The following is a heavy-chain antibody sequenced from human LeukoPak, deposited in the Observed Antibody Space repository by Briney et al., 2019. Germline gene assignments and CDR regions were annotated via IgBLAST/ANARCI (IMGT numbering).Heavy chain of an antibody. CDR3: ARGRKYTSGYRVTELGSGYSDY. V-gene: IGHV4-34*01. CDR1: GGSFSGYY. CDR2: INHSGST. J-gene: IGHJ4*02. D-gene: IGHD5-18*01. Sequence: SETLSLTCAVYGGSFSGYYWSWIRQPPGKGLKWIGEINHSGSTNYNPSLKSRVTISVDTSKNQFSLKLSSVTAADTAVYYCARGRKYTSGYRVTELGSGYSDYGGQGTRVTVSS.